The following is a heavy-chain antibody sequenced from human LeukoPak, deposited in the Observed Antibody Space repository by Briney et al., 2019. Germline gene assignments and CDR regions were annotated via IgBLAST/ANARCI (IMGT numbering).Heavy chain of an antibody. CDR1: GGTFISYA. D-gene: IGHD2-15*01. J-gene: IGHJ4*02. CDR3: ARIHCSGGSCYPYYLDY. Sequence: ASVTVSCKASGGTFISYAISWVRQAPGQGLEWMGRIIPIFGIANYAQKFQGRVTITADKSTSTAYMELSSLRSEDTAVYYCARIHCSGGSCYPYYLDYWGQGTLVTVSS. V-gene: IGHV1-69*04. CDR2: IIPIFGIA.